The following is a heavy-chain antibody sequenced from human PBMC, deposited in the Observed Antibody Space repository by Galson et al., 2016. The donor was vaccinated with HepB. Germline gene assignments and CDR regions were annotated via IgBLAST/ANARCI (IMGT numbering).Heavy chain of an antibody. Sequence: SVKVSCKASGGTFNTYAIRWVRQAPGQGLEWMGRIIPMLGTATYAQKFQGRVTITADESTTTAYLDLSRLRSEDTVLYYCARGSGILTGYYAYWGQGTLITVSS. CDR1: GGTFNTYA. J-gene: IGHJ4*02. D-gene: IGHD3-9*01. V-gene: IGHV1-69*11. CDR3: ARGSGILTGYYAY. CDR2: IIPMLGTA.